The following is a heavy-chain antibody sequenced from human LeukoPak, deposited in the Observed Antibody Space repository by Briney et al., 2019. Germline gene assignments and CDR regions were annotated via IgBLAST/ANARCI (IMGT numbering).Heavy chain of an antibody. J-gene: IGHJ3*02. D-gene: IGHD3-3*01. V-gene: IGHV1-8*02. Sequence: GASVKVSCKASGYTFTSYGISWVRQAPGQGLEWMGWMNPNSGNTGYAQKFQGRVTMTRNTSISTAYMELSSLRSDDTAVYYCARRQPYYNLWSVYDAFDIWGQGTMVTVSS. CDR3: ARRQPYYNLWSVYDAFDI. CDR1: GYTFTSYG. CDR2: MNPNSGNT.